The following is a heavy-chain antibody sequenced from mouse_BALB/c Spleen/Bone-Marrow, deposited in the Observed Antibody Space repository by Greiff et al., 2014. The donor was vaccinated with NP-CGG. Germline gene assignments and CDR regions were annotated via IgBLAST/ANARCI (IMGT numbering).Heavy chain of an antibody. J-gene: IGHJ4*01. CDR1: GYTFTSYV. V-gene: IGHV1-14*01. CDR3: ARYGFYAMDY. Sequence: VQLKESGPELVKPGASGKMSCKASGYTFTSYVLHWVKQKPGQGLEWIGYINPYNDGTKYNEKFKGKATLTSDKSSGTAYMELSSLTSEDSAVYYCARYGFYAMDYWGQGTSVTVSS. CDR2: INPYNDGT. D-gene: IGHD2-2*01.